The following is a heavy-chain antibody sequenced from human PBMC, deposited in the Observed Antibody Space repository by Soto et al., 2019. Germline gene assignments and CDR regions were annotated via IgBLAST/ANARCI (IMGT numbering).Heavy chain of an antibody. Sequence: QVQLVESGGGVVQPGGSLRLSCAASGFTFSTYGMHWVRQAPGKGLEWVALISYDGTNKQFADSVEGRFTISRDNFKNTLSLQMNSLRPEDTAVYYCAQETHELPLDYWGQGTLVTVAS. J-gene: IGHJ4*02. V-gene: IGHV3-30*18. D-gene: IGHD1-26*01. CDR3: AQETHELPLDY. CDR2: ISYDGTNK. CDR1: GFTFSTYG.